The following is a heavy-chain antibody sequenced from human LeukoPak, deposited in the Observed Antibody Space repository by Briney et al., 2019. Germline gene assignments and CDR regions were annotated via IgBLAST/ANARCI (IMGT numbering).Heavy chain of an antibody. J-gene: IGHJ3*02. V-gene: IGHV5-51*01. CDR1: GYSFTSYW. D-gene: IGHD3-22*01. CDR2: IYPGDSDT. CDR3: ARPFDDSSGSMPDAFDI. Sequence: RGESLKISCKGSGYSFTSYWIGWVRQMPGKGLEWIGIIYPGDSDTRYSPSFQGPVTISADKSTRTAYLQWSSLKASDTAMYYCARPFDDSSGSMPDAFDIWGQGTMVTVSS.